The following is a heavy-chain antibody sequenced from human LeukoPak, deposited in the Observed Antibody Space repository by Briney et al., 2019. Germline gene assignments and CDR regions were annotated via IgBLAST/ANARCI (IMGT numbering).Heavy chain of an antibody. J-gene: IGHJ4*02. Sequence: SETLSLTCTVSGGSISSYYWSWLRQPAGKGLEWIGRIYTSGSTNYNPSLKSRVTISVDKSKNQFSLKLSSVTAADTAVYYCARGGDFWSPHDYWGQGTLVTVSS. CDR1: GGSISSYY. D-gene: IGHD3-3*01. CDR2: IYTSGST. CDR3: ARGGDFWSPHDY. V-gene: IGHV4-4*07.